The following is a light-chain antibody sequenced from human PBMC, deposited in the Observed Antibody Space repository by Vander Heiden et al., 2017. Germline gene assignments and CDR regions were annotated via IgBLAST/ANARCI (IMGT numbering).Light chain of an antibody. CDR3: AAWDDSLNGWV. CDR1: SSNIGSNT. J-gene: IGLJ3*02. V-gene: IGLV1-44*01. CDR2: SNN. Sequence: QSVLTPPPSASGTPGQRVTISCSGSSSNIGSNTVNWSQQPPGTAPKLLIYSNNQRPSGGPDRFSGSKSGTSASLAISGLQAEDEADYYCAAWDDSLNGWVFGGGTKLTVL.